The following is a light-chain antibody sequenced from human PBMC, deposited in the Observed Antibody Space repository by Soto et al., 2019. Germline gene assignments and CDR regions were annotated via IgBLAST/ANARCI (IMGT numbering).Light chain of an antibody. J-gene: IGKJ5*01. Sequence: VLTQSPATLSLSPGERATLSCRASQSVSTFLAWYQQKPGQAPRLLIYDASNRATGIPARFSGSGSGTDFTLTISSLDPEDFALYYCQQRSHWPGTFGQGTRLEIK. CDR2: DAS. V-gene: IGKV3-11*01. CDR3: QQRSHWPGT. CDR1: QSVSTF.